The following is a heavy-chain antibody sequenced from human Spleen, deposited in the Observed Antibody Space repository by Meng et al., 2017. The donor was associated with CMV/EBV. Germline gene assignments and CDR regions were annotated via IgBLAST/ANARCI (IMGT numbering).Heavy chain of an antibody. CDR3: ARGLEGPNYGYYFDY. V-gene: IGHV4-38-2*02. Sequence: GSLRLSCTVSGYSISSGYYWGWIRQPPGKGREWIGRIYHGGTTYYNPSLKSRVTISVDTSKNQFSLNLSSVTAADTALYYCARGLEGPNYGYYFDYWGQGTLVTVSS. D-gene: IGHD4/OR15-4a*01. CDR1: GYSISSGYY. J-gene: IGHJ4*02. CDR2: IYHGGTT.